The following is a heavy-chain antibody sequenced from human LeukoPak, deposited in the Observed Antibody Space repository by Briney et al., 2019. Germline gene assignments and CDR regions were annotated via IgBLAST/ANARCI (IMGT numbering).Heavy chain of an antibody. CDR2: INHSGST. CDR3: AGGAYCSGGSCYSIS. Sequence: SETLSLTCAVYGGSFRGYYWSWIRQPPGKGLEWIGEINHSGSTNYNPSLKSRVTISVDTSKNQFSLKLSSVTAADTAVYYCAGGAYCSGGSCYSISWGQGTLVTVSS. V-gene: IGHV4-34*01. J-gene: IGHJ4*02. D-gene: IGHD2-15*01. CDR1: GGSFRGYY.